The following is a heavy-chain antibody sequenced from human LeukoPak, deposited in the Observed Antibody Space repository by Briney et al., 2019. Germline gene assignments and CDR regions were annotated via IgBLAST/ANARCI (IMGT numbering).Heavy chain of an antibody. J-gene: IGHJ4*02. CDR1: GYTLTELS. V-gene: IGHV1-24*01. Sequence: ASVKVSCKVSGYTLTELSMHWVRQAPGKGLEWMGGFDPEDGETIYARKFQGRVTMTEDTSTDTAYMELSSLRSEDTAVYYCATPNPRITMIVALGWWGQGTLVTVSS. D-gene: IGHD3-22*01. CDR3: ATPNPRITMIVALGW. CDR2: FDPEDGET.